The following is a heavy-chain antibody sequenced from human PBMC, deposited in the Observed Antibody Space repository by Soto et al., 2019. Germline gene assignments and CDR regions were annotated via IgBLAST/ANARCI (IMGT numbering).Heavy chain of an antibody. J-gene: IGHJ3*01. CDR2: IYWDDDQ. Sequence: QITLKESGPTLVKPTQTLTLTCTFSGFSLSTDGVGVGWIRQPPGKALEWIALIYWDDDQRYSPSLKTRLTITKDTSKNQVVITMTNMDPVDTATYYCAHAYGGTSWPNDAFDVWGQGTVVTVSS. D-gene: IGHD2-2*01. CDR3: AHAYGGTSWPNDAFDV. CDR1: GFSLSTDGVG. V-gene: IGHV2-5*02.